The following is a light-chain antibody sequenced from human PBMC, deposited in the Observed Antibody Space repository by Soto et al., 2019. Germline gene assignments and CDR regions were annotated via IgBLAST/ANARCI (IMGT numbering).Light chain of an antibody. CDR3: SSYTSTSSLGV. Sequence: QSALTQPASVSGSPGQWITISCTGTSSDVGGYNYASWYQQHPGRAPKLMIYEVSNRPSGVSNRFSGSKSGNTASLTISGLQAEDEADYYCSSYTSTSSLGVFGTGTKVTVL. V-gene: IGLV2-14*03. J-gene: IGLJ1*01. CDR2: EVS. CDR1: SSDVGGYNY.